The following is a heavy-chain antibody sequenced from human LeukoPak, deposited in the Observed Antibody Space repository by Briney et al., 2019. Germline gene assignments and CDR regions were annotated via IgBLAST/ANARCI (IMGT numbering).Heavy chain of an antibody. CDR3: AKAYSSSLYGNAFHI. CDR1: GFTFRFYA. V-gene: IGHV3-23*01. J-gene: IGHJ3*02. D-gene: IGHD6-13*01. Sequence: PGGSLRLSCAGSGFTFRFYAMTWVRQAPGKGLEWVSGISGDASVSKHADSVKGRFNISSDNSKNTLYLQLNTLRVEDTAIYYCAKAYSSSLYGNAFHIWGQGTMVSVSP. CDR2: ISGDASVS.